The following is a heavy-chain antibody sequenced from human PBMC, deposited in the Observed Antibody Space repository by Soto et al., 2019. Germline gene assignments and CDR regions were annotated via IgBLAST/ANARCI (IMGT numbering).Heavy chain of an antibody. CDR1: GDSVTSGSYY. V-gene: IGHV4-61*03. CDR3: AREWGLLPYYVMNV. Sequence: QVQLQESAPGLVMPSETLSLTCIVSGDSVTSGSYYWTWLRQPPGKGLEWIGYISYTGRTKYNPSLQSRVTISVDTSKNDFSLNLSSVTAADTAVYFCAREWGLLPYYVMNVWGHGTAVTVSS. D-gene: IGHD7-27*01. J-gene: IGHJ6*02. CDR2: ISYTGRT.